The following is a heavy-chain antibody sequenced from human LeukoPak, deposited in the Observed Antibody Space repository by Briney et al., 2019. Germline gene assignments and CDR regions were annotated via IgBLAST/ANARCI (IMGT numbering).Heavy chain of an antibody. Sequence: GSLRLSCAASRFTFSSYTMHWVRQAPGKGLEWVAIISYDGSSKYYADSVKGRFTLSRDNSKNMLYLQMNSLRADDTAVYYCARARGDSSGQFDYWGQGTLVTVSS. CDR1: RFTFSSYT. J-gene: IGHJ4*02. CDR2: ISYDGSSK. V-gene: IGHV3-30*04. CDR3: ARARGDSSGQFDY. D-gene: IGHD3-22*01.